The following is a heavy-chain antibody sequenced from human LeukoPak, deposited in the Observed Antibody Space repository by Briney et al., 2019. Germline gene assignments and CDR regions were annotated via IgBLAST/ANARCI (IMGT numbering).Heavy chain of an antibody. CDR3: ARDTYDRTRQLGYFDY. J-gene: IGHJ4*02. Sequence: XXRQAPXXXXEWXXVISYDGSNKYYADSVKGRFTISRDNSKNTLYLQMNSLRAEDTAVYFCARDTYDRTRQLGYFDYWGQGTLVTVST. CDR2: ISYDGSNK. D-gene: IGHD1-1*01. V-gene: IGHV3-30-3*01.